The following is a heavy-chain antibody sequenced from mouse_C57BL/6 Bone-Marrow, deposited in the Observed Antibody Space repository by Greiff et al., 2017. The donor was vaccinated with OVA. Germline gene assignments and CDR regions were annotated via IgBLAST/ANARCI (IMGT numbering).Heavy chain of an antibody. CDR2: IYPGSGNT. CDR1: GYTFTDYY. Sequence: VQLVESGAELVRPGASVKLSCKASGYTFTDYYINWVKQRPGQGLEWIARIYPGSGNTYYNEKFKGKATLTAEKSSSTAYMQLSSLTSEDSAVYFCARGAVVAPFDYWGQGTTLTVSS. D-gene: IGHD1-1*01. CDR3: ARGAVVAPFDY. V-gene: IGHV1-76*01. J-gene: IGHJ2*01.